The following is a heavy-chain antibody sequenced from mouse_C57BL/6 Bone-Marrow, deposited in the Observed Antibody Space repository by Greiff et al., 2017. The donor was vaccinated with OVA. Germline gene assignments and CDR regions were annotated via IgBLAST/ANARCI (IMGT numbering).Heavy chain of an antibody. CDR1: GYAFSSSW. CDR2: IYPGDGDT. CDR3: ALDSSGLYAMDY. Sequence: QVQLQQSGPELVKPGASVKISCKASGYAFSSSWMNWVKQRPGKGLEWIGRIYPGDGDTNYNGKFKGKATLTVDTSSSTAYMQLSSLTSEDSAVYYCALDSSGLYAMDYWGQGTSVTVSS. D-gene: IGHD3-2*02. V-gene: IGHV1-82*01. J-gene: IGHJ4*01.